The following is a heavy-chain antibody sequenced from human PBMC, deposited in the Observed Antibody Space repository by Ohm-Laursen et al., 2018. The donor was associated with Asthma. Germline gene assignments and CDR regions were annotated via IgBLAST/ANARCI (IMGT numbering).Heavy chain of an antibody. CDR1: GFTFDDYA. V-gene: IGHV3-21*01. Sequence: SLRLSCTASGFTFDDYAMHWVRQAPGRGLEWVSAISTGSHNIYYADSVKGRFTISRDNAKNSLYLQMNSLRAEDTAVYYCARNGDYGYWGQGTLVTVSS. D-gene: IGHD4-17*01. CDR2: ISTGSHNI. CDR3: ARNGDYGY. J-gene: IGHJ4*02.